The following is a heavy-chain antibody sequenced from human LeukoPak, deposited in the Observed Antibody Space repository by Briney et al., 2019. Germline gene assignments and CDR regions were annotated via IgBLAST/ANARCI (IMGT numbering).Heavy chain of an antibody. Sequence: GGSLRLSCAASGFTVSSNYMSWVRQAPGKGLEWVSVIYSGGSTYYADSVKGRFTISRDNSKNTLYLQMNSLRAEDTAVYYCARVGPESVVVIAHFDYWGQGTLATVSS. V-gene: IGHV3-53*01. CDR2: IYSGGST. D-gene: IGHD2-21*01. CDR3: ARVGPESVVVIAHFDY. J-gene: IGHJ4*02. CDR1: GFTVSSNY.